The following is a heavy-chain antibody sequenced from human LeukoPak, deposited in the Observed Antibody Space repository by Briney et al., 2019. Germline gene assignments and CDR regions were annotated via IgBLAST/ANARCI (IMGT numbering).Heavy chain of an antibody. Sequence: ASVKVSCKASGYTFTGYYMHWVRQAPGQGLEWMGWINPNSGGTNYAQKFQGRVTMTRDTSISTAYMELSRLRSDDTAVYYCARDKGYCGGDCYSGAEYFQHWGQGTLVTVSS. V-gene: IGHV1-2*02. CDR2: INPNSGGT. CDR3: ARDKGYCGGDCYSGAEYFQH. D-gene: IGHD2-21*01. CDR1: GYTFTGYY. J-gene: IGHJ1*01.